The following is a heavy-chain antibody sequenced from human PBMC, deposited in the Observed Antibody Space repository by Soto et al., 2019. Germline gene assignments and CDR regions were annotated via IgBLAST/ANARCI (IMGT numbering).Heavy chain of an antibody. V-gene: IGHV3-23*04. J-gene: IGHJ6*03. Sequence: EVQLVESGGGLVQPGGSLRLSCVVSGFTFGSYAMSWVRQAPEKGPEWVAILGGNGFTTYYADSVKGRFTISGDNSKSTLFLQMNSLRADDTGVYYCAKALRTSLNFFYYMDVWGRGTSVTVSS. CDR3: AKALRTSLNFFYYMDV. D-gene: IGHD2-2*01. CDR2: LGGNGFTT. CDR1: GFTFGSYA.